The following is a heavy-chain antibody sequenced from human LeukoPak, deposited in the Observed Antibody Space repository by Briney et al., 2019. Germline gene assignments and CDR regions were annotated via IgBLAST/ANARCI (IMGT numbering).Heavy chain of an antibody. CDR3: ARDGASITMIVVVISYFDY. V-gene: IGHV3-21*01. CDR1: GFTFSSYS. J-gene: IGHJ4*02. Sequence: GGSLRPSCAASGFTFSSYSMNWVRQAPGKVLEWVSSISSSSSYIYYADSVKGRFTISRDNAKNSLYLQMNSLRAEDTAVYYCARDGASITMIVVVISYFDYWGQGTLVTVSS. D-gene: IGHD3-22*01. CDR2: ISSSSSYI.